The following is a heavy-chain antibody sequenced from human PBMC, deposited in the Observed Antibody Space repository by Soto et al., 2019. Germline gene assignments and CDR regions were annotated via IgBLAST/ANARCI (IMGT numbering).Heavy chain of an antibody. CDR2: INHSGST. CDR3: ARGTDIVVVPAAMIYYYYYGMDV. Sequence: PSETLSLTCAVYGGSFSGYYWSRIRQPPGKGLEWIGEINHSGSTNYNPSLKSRVTISVDTSKNQFSLKLSSVTAADTAVYYCARGTDIVVVPAAMIYYYYYGMDVWGQGTTVTVSS. V-gene: IGHV4-34*01. J-gene: IGHJ6*02. CDR1: GGSFSGYY. D-gene: IGHD2-2*01.